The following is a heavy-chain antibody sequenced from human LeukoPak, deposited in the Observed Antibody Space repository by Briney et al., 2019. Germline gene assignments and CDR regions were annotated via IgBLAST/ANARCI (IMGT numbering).Heavy chain of an antibody. Sequence: SETLSLTCTVSGGSISSGDYYWSWIRQPPGKGLEWIGCIYYSGSTYYNPSLKSRVTISVDTSKNQFSLKLSSVTAADTAVYYCARVAITIFGNHQVDYYGMDVWGQGTTVTVSS. CDR3: ARVAITIFGNHQVDYYGMDV. V-gene: IGHV4-30-4*01. J-gene: IGHJ6*02. D-gene: IGHD3-3*01. CDR2: IYYSGST. CDR1: GGSISSGDYY.